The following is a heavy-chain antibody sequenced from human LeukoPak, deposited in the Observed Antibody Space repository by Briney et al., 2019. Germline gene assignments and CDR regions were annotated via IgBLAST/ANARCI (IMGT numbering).Heavy chain of an antibody. CDR3: AREDGSGYYYYMDV. CDR1: GFTFSSYS. J-gene: IGHJ6*03. CDR2: ISSSSSYI. D-gene: IGHD3-10*01. V-gene: IGHV3-21*01. Sequence: GGSLRLSCAASGFTFSSYSMNWVRQAPGKGLEWVSSISSSSSYIYYADSVKGRFTISRDNAKNSLYLQMNSLRAEDTAVYYCAREDGSGYYYYMDVWGKRTTVTISS.